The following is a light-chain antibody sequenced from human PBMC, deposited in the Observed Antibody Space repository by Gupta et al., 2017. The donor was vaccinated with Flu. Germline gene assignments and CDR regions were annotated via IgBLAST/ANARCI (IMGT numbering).Light chain of an antibody. CDR3: SSYTYSSILV. Sequence: SITISCTGTSSDVGTYYYVSWYQNHPGKAPKRVIYEVSNRPSGVSVRFSSSKSGNTASPTISGLQAEDEAYYYCSSYTYSSILVFGGGTKLTVL. J-gene: IGLJ2*01. CDR1: SSDVGTYYY. V-gene: IGLV2-14*01. CDR2: EVS.